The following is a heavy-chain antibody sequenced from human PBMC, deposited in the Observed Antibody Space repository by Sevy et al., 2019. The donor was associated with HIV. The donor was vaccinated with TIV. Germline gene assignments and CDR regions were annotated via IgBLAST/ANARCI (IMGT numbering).Heavy chain of an antibody. J-gene: IGHJ3*02. CDR3: VREGARSITFDI. V-gene: IGHV3-30-3*01. D-gene: IGHD3-16*01. Sequence: GGSLRLSCEAPGFTFNNFPIHWVRQAPGKGLEWVAVVSFDGGSKYYADFVKGRFTVSRDNSKNTVYLQLNSLRAEDTAVYYCVREGARSITFDIWGQGTLVTVSS. CDR2: VSFDGGSK. CDR1: GFTFNNFP.